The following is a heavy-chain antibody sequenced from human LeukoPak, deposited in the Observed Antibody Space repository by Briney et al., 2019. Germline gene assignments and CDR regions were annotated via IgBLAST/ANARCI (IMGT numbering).Heavy chain of an antibody. CDR1: GFTFDNYA. J-gene: IGHJ1*01. Sequence: PGGSLRLSCAASGFTFDNYAIHWVRQAPGKGLECVSLISGDGGSTYYADSMKGRFTISRDNSKNSLYLQMNSLRTEDTALYYCARDSQEFFQHWGQGTLVTVSS. V-gene: IGHV3-43*02. CDR3: ARDSQEFFQH. CDR2: ISGDGGST.